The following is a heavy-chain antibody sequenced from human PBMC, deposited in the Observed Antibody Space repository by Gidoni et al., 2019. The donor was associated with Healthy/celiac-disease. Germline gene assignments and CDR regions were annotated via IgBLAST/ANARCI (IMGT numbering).Heavy chain of an antibody. V-gene: IGHV3-49*04. Sequence: EVQLVESGGGLVQPGRSLRLSCTASGFTFGDYAMSWVRQAPGKGLEWVGFIRSKAYGGTTEYAASVKGRFTISRDDSKSIAYLQMNSLKTEDTAVYYCTRAIWSGYVLYYYYGMDVWGQGTTVTVSS. D-gene: IGHD3-3*01. CDR3: TRAIWSGYVLYYYYGMDV. CDR1: GFTFGDYA. CDR2: IRSKAYGGTT. J-gene: IGHJ6*02.